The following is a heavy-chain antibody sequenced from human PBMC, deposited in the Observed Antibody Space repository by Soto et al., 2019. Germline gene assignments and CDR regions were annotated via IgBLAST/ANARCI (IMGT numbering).Heavy chain of an antibody. CDR2: IWFDGSNQ. Sequence: QVQLVESGGGVVQPGRSLRLSCAASGFIFSNYGMQWVRQAPGKGLERVAVIWFDGSNQYYADSVKGRFTISRDNSKNTLFLQMNSLRAEDTAVYYCVRDYTYGPGTSYGHNWFDPWGQGTLVTVSS. J-gene: IGHJ5*02. CDR3: VRDYTYGPGTSYGHNWFDP. CDR1: GFIFSNYG. D-gene: IGHD3-10*01. V-gene: IGHV3-33*01.